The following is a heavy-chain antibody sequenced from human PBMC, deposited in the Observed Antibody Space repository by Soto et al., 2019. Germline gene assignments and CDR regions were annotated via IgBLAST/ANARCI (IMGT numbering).Heavy chain of an antibody. J-gene: IGHJ5*02. CDR2: INPNSGGT. V-gene: IGHV1-2*02. Sequence: ASVKVSCKASGYIFTVYYMHWVRQAPGQGPEWMGWINPNSGGTNYAQKFQGRVTMTRDTSIRTAYMELSRLRSDDTAVYYCARQGSGSNWLDPWGQGTLVTVSS. CDR1: GYIFTVYY. CDR3: ARQGSGSNWLDP. D-gene: IGHD3-10*01.